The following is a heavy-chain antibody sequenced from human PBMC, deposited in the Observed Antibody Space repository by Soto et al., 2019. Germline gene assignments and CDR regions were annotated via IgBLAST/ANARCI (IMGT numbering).Heavy chain of an antibody. D-gene: IGHD2-8*01. Sequence: GGSPRLSCAVSAFTFSTYNMNWVRQAPGKGLEWLSSISSSSSYIYYADSLKGRFTISRDNAKNSLYLQMNTLRAEDTAVYYSPRVPQLCMHCLDGCGQGTTVSCSS. V-gene: IGHV3-21*01. CDR3: PRVPQLCMHCLDG. J-gene: IGHJ6*02. CDR2: ISSSSSYI. CDR1: AFTFSTYN.